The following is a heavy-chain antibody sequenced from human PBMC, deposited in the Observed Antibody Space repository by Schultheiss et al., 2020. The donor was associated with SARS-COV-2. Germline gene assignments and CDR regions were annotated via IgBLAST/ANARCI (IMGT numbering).Heavy chain of an antibody. V-gene: IGHV1-69*13. D-gene: IGHD2-2*01. CDR1: GGTFSSYA. CDR2: IIPIFGTA. CDR3: ARDVIVVVPEDYYYYGMDV. J-gene: IGHJ6*02. Sequence: SVKVSCKASGGTFSSYAISWVRQAPGQGLEWMGGIIPIFGTANYAQKFQGRVTITADESTSTVYMELSSLRSEDTAVYYCARDVIVVVPEDYYYYGMDVWGQGTTVTVSS.